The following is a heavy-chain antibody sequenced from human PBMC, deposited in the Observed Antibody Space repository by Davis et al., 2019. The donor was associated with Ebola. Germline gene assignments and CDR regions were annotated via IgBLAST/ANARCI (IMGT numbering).Heavy chain of an antibody. D-gene: IGHD6-19*01. V-gene: IGHV1-18*01. Sequence: ASVKVSCKASGYTFTSYTMHWVRQAPGQRLEWMGWISAYNGNTNYAQKLQGRVTMTTDTSTSTAYMELRSLRSDDTAVYYCARLDSSGWSVKFDYWGQGTLVTVSS. J-gene: IGHJ4*02. CDR3: ARLDSSGWSVKFDY. CDR1: GYTFTSYT. CDR2: ISAYNGNT.